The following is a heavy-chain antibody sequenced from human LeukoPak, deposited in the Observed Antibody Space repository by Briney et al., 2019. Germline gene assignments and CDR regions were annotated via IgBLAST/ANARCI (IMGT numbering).Heavy chain of an antibody. CDR3: ARNHIVVVTAIPGAFDI. J-gene: IGHJ3*02. D-gene: IGHD2-21*02. Sequence: SETLSLTCTVSGGSFSSSSYYWGWIRQPPGKGLEWIGSIYYSGSTYYNPSLKSRVTISVDTSKNQFSLKLSSVTAADTAVYYCARNHIVVVTAIPGAFDIWGQGTMVTVSS. CDR1: GGSFSSSSYY. V-gene: IGHV4-39*01. CDR2: IYYSGST.